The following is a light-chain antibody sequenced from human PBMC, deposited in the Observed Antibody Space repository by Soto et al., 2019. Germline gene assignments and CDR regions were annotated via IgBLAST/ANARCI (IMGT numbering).Light chain of an antibody. J-gene: IGKJ2*01. CDR1: RSFSSSY. CDR3: QQYGSSSPYT. Sequence: EIVLTQSPGTLALSPGERATLSCRASRSFSSSYLAWYQQMPGQAPRLLIYAASSRATGIPDRFGGSGSGTDFTLSISRLEPEDSAVYYCQQYGSSSPYTFGQGTKLEIK. V-gene: IGKV3-20*01. CDR2: AAS.